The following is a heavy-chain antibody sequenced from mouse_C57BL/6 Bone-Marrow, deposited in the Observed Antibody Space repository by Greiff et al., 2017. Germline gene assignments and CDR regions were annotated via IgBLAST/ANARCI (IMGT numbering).Heavy chain of an antibody. V-gene: IGHV1-52*01. J-gene: IGHJ2*01. Sequence: VKLQQPGAELVRPGSSVKLSCKASGYTFTSYWMHWVKQRPIQGLEWIGNIDPSDSETHYNQKFKDKATLTVDKSSSTAYMQLSSLTSEDSAVYYCARGNYSNYNYFDYWGQGTTLTVSS. CDR3: ARGNYSNYNYFDY. CDR1: GYTFTSYW. D-gene: IGHD2-5*01. CDR2: IDPSDSET.